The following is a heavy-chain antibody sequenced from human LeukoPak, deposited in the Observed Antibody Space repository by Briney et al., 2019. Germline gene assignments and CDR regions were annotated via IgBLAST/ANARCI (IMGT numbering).Heavy chain of an antibody. J-gene: IGHJ4*02. CDR2: INQDGSQK. Sequence: GGSLRLPCAASGFTFRSYWMNWVRQAPGKGLEWVANINQDGSQKNYVDSVKGRFTISRDNAKNSLYLQMNSLRAEDTALYYCAKDGYYDSTGYIDYWGQGTVVTVSS. CDR3: AKDGYYDSTGYIDY. V-gene: IGHV3-7*03. D-gene: IGHD3-22*01. CDR1: GFTFRSYW.